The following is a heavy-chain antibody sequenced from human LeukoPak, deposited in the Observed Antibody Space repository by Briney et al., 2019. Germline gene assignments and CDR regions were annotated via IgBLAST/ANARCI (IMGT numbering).Heavy chain of an antibody. Sequence: PGGSLRLSCAASGFTFSSYAMSWVRQAPGKGLEWVSAISGSGGSTYYTDSVKGRFTISRDNSKNTLSLQMNSLRAEDSAIYYRAKTNGYFDYWGQGTLVTVSS. V-gene: IGHV3-23*01. CDR2: ISGSGGST. CDR1: GFTFSSYA. J-gene: IGHJ4*02. CDR3: AKTNGYFDY.